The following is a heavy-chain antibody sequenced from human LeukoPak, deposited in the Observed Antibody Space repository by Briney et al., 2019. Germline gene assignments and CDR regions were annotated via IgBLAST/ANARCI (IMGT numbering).Heavy chain of an antibody. CDR2: IYHSGNT. CDR3: ARAAYGDSAFDY. D-gene: IGHD4-17*01. J-gene: IGHJ4*02. V-gene: IGHV4-38-2*02. CDR1: GYSISTSYY. Sequence: PSETLSLTCTVSGYSISTSYYWGWIRQPPGKGLEWIGSIYHSGNTYYDPSLKSRVTISVDTSKNQFSLKLNSVTAADTAVYYCARAAYGDSAFDYWGQGTLVTVSS.